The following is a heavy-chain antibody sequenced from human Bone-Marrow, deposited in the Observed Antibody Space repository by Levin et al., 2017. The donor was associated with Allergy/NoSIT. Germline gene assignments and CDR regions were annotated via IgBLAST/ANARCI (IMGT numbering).Heavy chain of an antibody. CDR1: GFTFSSYS. D-gene: IGHD6-13*01. CDR3: ARDGIVSSWYDYYYYYMDV. CDR2: ISSSSSYI. J-gene: IGHJ6*03. Sequence: ETLSLTCAASGFTFSSYSMNWVRQAPGKGLEWVSSISSSSSYIYYADSVKGRFTISRDNAKNSLYLQMNSLRAEDTAVYYCARDGIVSSWYDYYYYYMDVWGKGTTVTVSS. V-gene: IGHV3-21*01.